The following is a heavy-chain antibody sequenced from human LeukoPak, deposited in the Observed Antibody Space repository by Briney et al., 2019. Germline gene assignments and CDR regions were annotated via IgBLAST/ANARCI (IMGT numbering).Heavy chain of an antibody. CDR2: FDPEDGET. Sequence: ASVKVSCKVSGYTLTELSMHWVRQAPGKGLEWMGGFDPEDGETIYAQKFKGRVTLTEDTSTDTAYMELSSLRSEDTAVYYCATESPRRQYYYDPNWFDSWGQGTLVTVSS. CDR1: GYTLTELS. V-gene: IGHV1-24*01. J-gene: IGHJ5*01. D-gene: IGHD3-22*01. CDR3: ATESPRRQYYYDPNWFDS.